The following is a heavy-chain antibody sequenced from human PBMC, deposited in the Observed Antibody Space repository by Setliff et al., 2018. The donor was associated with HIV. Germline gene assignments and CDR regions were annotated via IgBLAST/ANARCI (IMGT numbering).Heavy chain of an antibody. J-gene: IGHJ6*03. V-gene: IGHV4-4*07. CDR3: ARDVPWGDYYYYMDV. D-gene: IGHD3-16*01. CDR2: IYTGGST. Sequence: PSETLSLTCTVSGGSISSYYWSWIRQPAGKGLEWIGHIYTGGSTNYNPSLKSRVTMSVDTSKNQFSLKLSSVTAADTAVYYCARDVPWGDYYYYMDVWGKGTTVTVSS. CDR1: GGSISSYY.